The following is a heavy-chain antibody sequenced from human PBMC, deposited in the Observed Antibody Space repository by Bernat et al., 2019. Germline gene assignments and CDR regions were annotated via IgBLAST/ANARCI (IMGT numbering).Heavy chain of an antibody. Sequence: QVQLVESGGGVVQPGRSLRLSCAASGFTFSSYGMHWVRQAPGKGLEWVAVISYDGSTKYYADSVKGRFTISRDNSKNTLYLQMNSLRAEDTAVYYCAKDGTAYCTGGDCNWFDPWGQGTLVTVSS. J-gene: IGHJ5*02. CDR3: AKDGTAYCTGGDCNWFDP. CDR1: GFTFSSYG. CDR2: ISYDGSTK. V-gene: IGHV3-30*18. D-gene: IGHD2-8*02.